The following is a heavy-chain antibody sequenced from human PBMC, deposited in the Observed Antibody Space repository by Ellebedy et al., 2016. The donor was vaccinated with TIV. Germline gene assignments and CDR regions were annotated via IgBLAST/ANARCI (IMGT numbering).Heavy chain of an antibody. CDR1: GFTFSSYW. CDR3: ASYINYNWFDP. V-gene: IGHV3-74*01. Sequence: GEFLKISCAASGFTFSSYWMHWVRQPPGKGLEWVSFIDVGPYYADSVKGRFTISRDNSKNTLYLQMNSLSAEETAVYYCASYINYNWFDPWGQGNLVTVSS. J-gene: IGHJ5*02. CDR2: IDVGP.